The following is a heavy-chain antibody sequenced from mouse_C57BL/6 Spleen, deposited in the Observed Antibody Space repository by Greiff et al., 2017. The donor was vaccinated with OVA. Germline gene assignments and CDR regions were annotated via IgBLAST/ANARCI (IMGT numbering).Heavy chain of an antibody. D-gene: IGHD2-1*01. CDR3: ARQAYYYGNYGGYFDV. CDR1: GFTFSDYY. V-gene: IGHV5-12*01. Sequence: EVKLVESGGGLVQPGGSLKLSCAASGFTFSDYYMYWVRQTPEKRLEWVAYISNGGGSTYYPDTVKGRFTISRDNAKNTLYLQMSRLKSEDTAMYYCARQAYYYGNYGGYFDVWGTGTTVTVSS. J-gene: IGHJ1*03. CDR2: ISNGGGST.